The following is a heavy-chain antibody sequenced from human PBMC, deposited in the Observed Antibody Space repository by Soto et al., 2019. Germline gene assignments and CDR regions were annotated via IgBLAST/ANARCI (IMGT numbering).Heavy chain of an antibody. Sequence: ASVKVSCKASGYTFTSYALHWVRQAPGQRLEWMGWINAGNGNTKYSQKFQGRVTITKDTSATTAYMELSSLRSEDAAVYYCARDLGGWPDYWGQGTLVTVSS. CDR3: ARDLGGWPDY. D-gene: IGHD2-15*01. J-gene: IGHJ4*02. V-gene: IGHV1-3*01. CDR1: GYTFTSYA. CDR2: INAGNGNT.